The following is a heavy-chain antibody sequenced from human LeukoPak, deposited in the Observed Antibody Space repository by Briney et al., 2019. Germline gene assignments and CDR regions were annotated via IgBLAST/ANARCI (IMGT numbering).Heavy chain of an antibody. CDR2: IYYSGST. Sequence: KPSETLSLTCTVSGYSISSGYYWGWIRQPPGKGLEWIGYIYYSGSTNYNPSLKSRVTISVDTSKNQFSLKLSSVTAADTAVYYCARQNMGYCSGGSCYSLDQFDYWGQGTLVTVSS. V-gene: IGHV4-38-2*02. D-gene: IGHD2-15*01. CDR3: ARQNMGYCSGGSCYSLDQFDY. J-gene: IGHJ4*02. CDR1: GYSISSGYY.